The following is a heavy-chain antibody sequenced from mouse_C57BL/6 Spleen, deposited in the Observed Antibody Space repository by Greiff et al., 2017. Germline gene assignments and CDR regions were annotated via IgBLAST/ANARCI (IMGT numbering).Heavy chain of an antibody. J-gene: IGHJ3*01. CDR1: GYTFTSYT. CDR3: ARDSNYVGWFAY. D-gene: IGHD2-5*01. Sequence: QVQLQQSGAELARPGASVKMSCKASGYTFTSYTMHWVKQRPGQGLEWIGYINPSSGYTKYNQKFKDKATLTADKSSSTAYMQLSSLTSEDSAVYYCARDSNYVGWFAYWGQGTLVTVSA. CDR2: INPSSGYT. V-gene: IGHV1-4*01.